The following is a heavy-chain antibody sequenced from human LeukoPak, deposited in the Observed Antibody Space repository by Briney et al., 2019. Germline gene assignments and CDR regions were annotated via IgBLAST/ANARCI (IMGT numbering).Heavy chain of an antibody. V-gene: IGHV3-48*04. D-gene: IGHD1-1*01. CDR2: IGIDSGNT. CDR1: GFPFSDYS. J-gene: IGHJ4*02. CDR3: ARDHNYAFDN. Sequence: GGSLRLSCTASGFPFSDYSMDWVRQAPGKGLEWISYIGIDSGNTKYADSVRGRFTVSADNAKNSLFLQMNSLRVEDMAVYYCARDHNYAFDNWGQGTLVSVSS.